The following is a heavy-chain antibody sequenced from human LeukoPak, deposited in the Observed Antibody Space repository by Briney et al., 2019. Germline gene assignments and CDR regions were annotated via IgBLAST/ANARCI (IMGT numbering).Heavy chain of an antibody. CDR1: GFTFSSYA. J-gene: IGHJ6*02. D-gene: IGHD3-22*01. Sequence: GGSLRLSCAASGFTFSSYAMHWVRQAPGKGLEWVAVISYDGSNKYYADSVKGRFTISRDNSKNTLYLQMNSLRAEDTAVYYCARDEHYYDSSGYYYYGMDVWGQGTTVTVSS. V-gene: IGHV3-30-3*01. CDR3: ARDEHYYDSSGYYYYGMDV. CDR2: ISYDGSNK.